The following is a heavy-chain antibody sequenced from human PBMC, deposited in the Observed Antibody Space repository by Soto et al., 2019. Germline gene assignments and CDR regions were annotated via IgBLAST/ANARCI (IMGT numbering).Heavy chain of an antibody. CDR1: EFTLSRDA. Sequence: GVTLRLPCIASEFTLSRDAMHRVHPPPGTGLACVPLTSFDRSQRYYTESVKGRFTVSRDNSKNTLFLQMNSLRPEDTAVYYCASISHFRPVIQAPAVAGRRDATFDIWGQGTMVTVSS. J-gene: IGHJ3*02. CDR2: TSFDRSQR. V-gene: IGHV3-30*04. CDR3: ASISHFRPVIQAPAVAGRRDATFDI. D-gene: IGHD6-19*01.